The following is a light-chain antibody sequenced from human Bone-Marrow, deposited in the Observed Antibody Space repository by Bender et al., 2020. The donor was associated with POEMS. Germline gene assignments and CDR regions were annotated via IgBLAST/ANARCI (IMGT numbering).Light chain of an antibody. V-gene: IGLV2-14*01. Sequence: QSALTQPASVSESPGQSITISCTGSSSDVGGYDYVSWYQQHPGKAPKLIIYNVSNRPSGVSNRFSGSKSGNTASLTISGLQAEDEADYYCNSHTTSSTWVFGGGTKLTVL. J-gene: IGLJ2*01. CDR2: NVS. CDR3: NSHTTSSTWV. CDR1: SSDVGGYDY.